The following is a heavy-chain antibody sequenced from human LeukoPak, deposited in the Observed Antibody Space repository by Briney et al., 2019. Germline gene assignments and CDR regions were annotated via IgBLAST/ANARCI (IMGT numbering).Heavy chain of an antibody. CDR2: INHSGST. Sequence: SETLSLTCAVYGGSFSGYYWSWIRQPPGKGLEWIGEINHSGSTNYNPSLKSRVTISVDTSKNQFSLKLSSVTAADTAVYYCAGTLPFDSGYDLWGIWGQGTMVTVSS. D-gene: IGHD5-12*01. CDR1: GGSFSGYY. J-gene: IGHJ3*02. V-gene: IGHV4-34*01. CDR3: AGTLPFDSGYDLWGI.